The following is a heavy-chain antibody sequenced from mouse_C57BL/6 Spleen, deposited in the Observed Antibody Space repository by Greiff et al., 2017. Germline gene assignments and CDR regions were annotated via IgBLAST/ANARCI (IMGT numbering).Heavy chain of an antibody. V-gene: IGHV7-3*01. Sequence: EVQLVESGGGLVQPGGSLSLSCAASGFTFTDYYMSWVRQPPGQALEWLGFISNKANGYTTEYSASVKGRFTISRDNSQSILYLQMTALRAEDSATDYCARYYSNYVGYFDVWGTGTSVTVSS. J-gene: IGHJ1*03. CDR3: ARYYSNYVGYFDV. D-gene: IGHD2-5*01. CDR2: ISNKANGYTT. CDR1: GFTFTDYY.